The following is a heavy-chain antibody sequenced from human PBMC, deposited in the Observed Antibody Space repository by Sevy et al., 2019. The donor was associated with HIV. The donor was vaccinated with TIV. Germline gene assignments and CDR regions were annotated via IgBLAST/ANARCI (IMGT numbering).Heavy chain of an antibody. CDR1: GFSFDSYG. D-gene: IGHD3-22*01. V-gene: IGHV3-9*01. CDR3: AKDSSGYYYSGYFDY. Sequence: GGSLRLSCAVSGFSFDSYGMTWVRQAPGKGLEWVSGISWNSGSIGYADSVKGRFTISRDIAKNSLYLQMNSLRAEDTALYYCAKDSSGYYYSGYFDYWGQGTLVTVSS. CDR2: ISWNSGSI. J-gene: IGHJ4*02.